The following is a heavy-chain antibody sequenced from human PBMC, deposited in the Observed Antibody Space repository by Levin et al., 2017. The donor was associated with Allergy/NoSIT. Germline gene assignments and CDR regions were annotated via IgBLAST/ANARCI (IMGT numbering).Heavy chain of an antibody. CDR2: IYNTETT. V-gene: IGHV4-31*02. CDR3: ARMTSGSSFDY. D-gene: IGHD3-10*01. CDR1: SGSISSGGYY. Sequence: SQTLSLTCTVSSGSISSGGYYWSWIRQHPGKGLEWIGYIYNTETTYYNPSLKSRVTISVDTSKNQFSLKLSSATAADTAGYYCARMTSGSSFDYWGQGTLVTV. J-gene: IGHJ4*02.